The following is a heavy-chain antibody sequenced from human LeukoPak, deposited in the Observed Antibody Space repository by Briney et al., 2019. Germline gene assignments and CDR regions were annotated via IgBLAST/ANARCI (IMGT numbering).Heavy chain of an antibody. CDR2: INPSGGST. Sequence: ASVKVSRKASGYTFTGYYMHWVRQAPGQGLEWMGIINPSGGSTTYAQKFQGRVTMTRDTSTSTVYMELSSLRSEDTALYYCARADSGGDSSGYKWFDPWGQGTLVTVSS. CDR3: ARADSGGDSSGYKWFDP. J-gene: IGHJ5*02. D-gene: IGHD3-22*01. V-gene: IGHV1-46*01. CDR1: GYTFTGYY.